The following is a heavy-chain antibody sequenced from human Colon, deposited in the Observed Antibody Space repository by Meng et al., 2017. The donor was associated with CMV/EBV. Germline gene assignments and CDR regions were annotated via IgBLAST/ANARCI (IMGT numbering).Heavy chain of an antibody. CDR2: IKQDGSEK. V-gene: IGHV3-7*01. CDR3: ARLVVGDNDYFDY. D-gene: IGHD2-15*01. CDR1: GFTFSSYA. Sequence: GESLKISCAGSGFTFSSYAMSWVRQAPGKGLEWVANIKQDGSEKFYVDSVKGRFTISRDNARKSVYLQMDSLRAEDTAVYYCARLVVGDNDYFDYWGQGTLVTVSS. J-gene: IGHJ4*02.